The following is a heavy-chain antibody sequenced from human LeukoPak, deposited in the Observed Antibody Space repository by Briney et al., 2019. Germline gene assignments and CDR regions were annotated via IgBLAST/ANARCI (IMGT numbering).Heavy chain of an antibody. J-gene: IGHJ4*02. Sequence: SETLSLTCAVYGGSFSGYYWSWIRQPPGKGLEWIGEINHSGSTNYNPSLKSRVTISVDTSKNQFSLKLSSVTAADTAVFYCARSKWELLFDYWGQGTLVTVSS. CDR1: GGSFSGYY. CDR3: ARSKWELLFDY. CDR2: INHSGST. V-gene: IGHV4-34*01. D-gene: IGHD1-26*01.